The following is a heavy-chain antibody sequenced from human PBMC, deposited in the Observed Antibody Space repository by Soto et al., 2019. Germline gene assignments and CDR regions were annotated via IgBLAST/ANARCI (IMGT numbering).Heavy chain of an antibody. D-gene: IGHD1-26*01. CDR3: GREYFHSRGYPLGD. CDR1: GYTVNHYY. J-gene: IGHJ4*02. CDR2: IHPGGGYT. Sequence: DSVKVSSKTSGYTVNHYYLRWVRLAPGHGLEWMGVIHPGGGYTTSAQKFQGRVTMTRDTSTSTVYMELSSLKYEDTAVYYCGREYFHSRGYPLGDWGQRALVTVS. V-gene: IGHV1-46*02.